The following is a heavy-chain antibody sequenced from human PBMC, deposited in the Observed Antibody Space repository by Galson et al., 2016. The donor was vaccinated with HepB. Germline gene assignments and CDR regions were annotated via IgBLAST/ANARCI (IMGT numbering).Heavy chain of an antibody. J-gene: IGHJ2*01. CDR3: ARQEQLSSRHWYFDV. Sequence: QSGAEAKKSGESLKISSKASGYTFGYYWIGWVRPVPGKGLEWMRILYPGDSDASYSPSFQGPVTFTADDSTSTAYLKWTSLKPSDTAMYYCARQEQLSSRHWYFDVWGRGTLLTVSS. V-gene: IGHV5-51*01. CDR1: GYTFGYYW. CDR2: LYPGDSDA. D-gene: IGHD1/OR15-1a*01.